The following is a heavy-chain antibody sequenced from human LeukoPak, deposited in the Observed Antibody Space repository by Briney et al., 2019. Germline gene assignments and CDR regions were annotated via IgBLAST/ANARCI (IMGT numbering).Heavy chain of an antibody. CDR2: IIPIFGIA. V-gene: IGHV1-69*10. CDR1: GGTFTSYA. J-gene: IGHJ5*02. CDR3: ARDHRPSCQLSISHWFDP. Sequence: SVKVSCKASGGTFTSYAISWGRQAPGQGLQWMRGIIPIFGIANYAQKFQGRVTITAHKSTSTAYMELSSLRPEDTAVYYCARDHRPSCQLSISHWFDPRGQGTLVTVSS. D-gene: IGHD6-6*01.